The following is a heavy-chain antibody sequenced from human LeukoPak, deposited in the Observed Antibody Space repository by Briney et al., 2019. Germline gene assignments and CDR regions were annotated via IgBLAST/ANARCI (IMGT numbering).Heavy chain of an antibody. CDR3: ARDSKASYCGGDCYSHLFDY. CDR1: GFTFSSYA. D-gene: IGHD2-21*02. CDR2: ISSNGGST. V-gene: IGHV3-64*01. Sequence: GGSLRLSCAASGFTFSSYAMHWVRQAQGKGLEYVSDISSNGGSTYYANSVKGRFTISRDNSKNTLYLQMGSLRAEDMAVYYCARDSKASYCGGDCYSHLFDYWGQGTLVTVSS. J-gene: IGHJ4*02.